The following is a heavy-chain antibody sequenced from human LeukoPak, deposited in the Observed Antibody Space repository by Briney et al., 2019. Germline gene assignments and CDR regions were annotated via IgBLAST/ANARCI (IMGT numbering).Heavy chain of an antibody. CDR2: IWYDGSNK. D-gene: IGHD4-17*01. CDR1: GFTFSSYG. J-gene: IGHJ4*02. V-gene: IGHV3-33*06. Sequence: GGSLRLSCAASGFTFSSYGTHWVRQAPGKGLEWVAVIWYDGSNKYYADSVKGRFTISRDNSNNTLYLQMNSLRAEDTAVYYCAKGMTTVTTGIDYWGQGTLVTVSS. CDR3: AKGMTTVTTGIDY.